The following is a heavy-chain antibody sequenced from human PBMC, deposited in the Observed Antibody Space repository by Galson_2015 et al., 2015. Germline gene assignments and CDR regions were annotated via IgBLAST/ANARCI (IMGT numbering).Heavy chain of an antibody. CDR1: GFSLSTSGMC. J-gene: IGHJ6*02. Sequence: PALVKPTQTLTLTCTFSGFSLSTSGMCVSWIRQPPGKALEWLALIDWDDDKYYSTSLKTRLTISKDTSKNQVVLTMTNMDPVDTATYYCARDLGYCSSTSCSLYGMDVWGQGTTVTVSS. CDR2: IDWDDDK. CDR3: ARDLGYCSSTSCSLYGMDV. D-gene: IGHD2-2*01. V-gene: IGHV2-70*01.